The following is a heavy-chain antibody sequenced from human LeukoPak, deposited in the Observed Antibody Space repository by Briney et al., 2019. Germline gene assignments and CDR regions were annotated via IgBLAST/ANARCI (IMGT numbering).Heavy chain of an antibody. Sequence: PSETLSLTCTVSGGSISSYYWSWIRQPPGKGQERIGYIYYSGSTNYNPSLKSRVTISVDPSKNQFSLKLSSVPAADPAVYYCARIPLGHGSGKDGMDVWGKGPTVTVSS. CDR2: IYYSGST. J-gene: IGHJ6*04. CDR3: ARIPLGHGSGKDGMDV. CDR1: GGSISSYY. V-gene: IGHV4-59*01. D-gene: IGHD3-10*01.